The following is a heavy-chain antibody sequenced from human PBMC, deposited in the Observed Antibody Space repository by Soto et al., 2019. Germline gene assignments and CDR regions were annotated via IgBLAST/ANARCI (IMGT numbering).Heavy chain of an antibody. Sequence: QVQLVESGGGVVQPGRSLRLSCAASGFTFSSYGMHWVRQAPGKGLEWVAVISYDGSNKYYADSVKGRFTISRDNSKNTLYLHMNRLRAEDTAVYYCAKDSSTGYSSSGFDLWGRGTLVTVSS. CDR3: AKDSSTGYSSSGFDL. V-gene: IGHV3-30*18. D-gene: IGHD6-13*01. J-gene: IGHJ2*01. CDR1: GFTFSSYG. CDR2: ISYDGSNK.